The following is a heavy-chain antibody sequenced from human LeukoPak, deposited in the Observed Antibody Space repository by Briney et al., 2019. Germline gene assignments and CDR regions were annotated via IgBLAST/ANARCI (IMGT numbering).Heavy chain of an antibody. V-gene: IGHV3-66*01. D-gene: IGHD3-10*01. J-gene: IGHJ3*02. Sequence: GGSLRLSCAASGFTVSSNYMSWVRQGPGKGLEWVSVIYRGGSTYYADSVKGRFTISRDNSKNTLYLQMNSLRTEDTAVYYCARSPRITVVRGVPLDAFDIWGQGTMVTVSS. CDR2: IYRGGST. CDR1: GFTVSSNY. CDR3: ARSPRITVVRGVPLDAFDI.